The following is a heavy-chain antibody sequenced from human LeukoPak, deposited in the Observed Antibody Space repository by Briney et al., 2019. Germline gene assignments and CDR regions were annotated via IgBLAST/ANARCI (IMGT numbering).Heavy chain of an antibody. D-gene: IGHD3-22*01. CDR1: GFTFKTHA. CDR3: AKRLKRNYYYHYAMDV. CDR2: IDDSGVIR. Sequence: GGSLRLSCAASGFTFKTHAMSWVRQAPGKGLEWVSRIDDSGVIRSYADSVKGRFTISRDNSKMTLTLQMSSLRAEDTAVYYCAKRLKRNYYYHYAMDVWGQGTTVTVSS. V-gene: IGHV3-23*01. J-gene: IGHJ6*02.